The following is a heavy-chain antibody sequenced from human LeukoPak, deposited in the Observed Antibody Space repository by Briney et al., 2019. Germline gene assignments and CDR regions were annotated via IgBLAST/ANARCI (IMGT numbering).Heavy chain of an antibody. CDR3: AKAPGSGMLYYFDY. D-gene: IGHD3-10*01. CDR2: ISGSGGST. J-gene: IGHJ4*02. CDR1: GFTFSSYG. V-gene: IGHV3-23*01. Sequence: GGTLRLSCAASGFTFSSYGMSWVRQAPGKGLEWVSAISGSGGSTYYADSVKGRFTISRDNSKNTLYLQMNSLRAEDTAVYYCAKAPGSGMLYYFDYWGQGTLVTVSS.